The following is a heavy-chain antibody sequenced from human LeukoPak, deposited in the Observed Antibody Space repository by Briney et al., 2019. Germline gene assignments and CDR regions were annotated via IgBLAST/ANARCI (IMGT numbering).Heavy chain of an antibody. CDR2: ISGSGGST. D-gene: IGHD3-10*01. V-gene: IGHV3-23*01. CDR1: GFTFSSYA. J-gene: IGHJ4*02. CDR3: AKDTRRVRGNCFDY. Sequence: GGSLRLSCAASGFTFSSYAMSWVRQAPGKGLEWVSAISGSGGSTYYADSVKGRFTISRDNSKNTLYLQMNSLRAEDAAVYYCAKDTRRVRGNCFDYWGQGTLVTVSS.